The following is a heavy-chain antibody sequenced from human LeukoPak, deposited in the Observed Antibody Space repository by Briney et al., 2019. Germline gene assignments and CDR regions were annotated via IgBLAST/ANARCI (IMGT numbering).Heavy chain of an antibody. Sequence: SETLSLTCAVYGGSFSGYYWSWIRQPPGKGLEWIGEINHSGSTNYNPSLKSRVTISVDTSKNQVSLILTSVTAADTAVYYCARVFDSGSQAYFYYMDVWGKGTTVTISS. D-gene: IGHD3-10*01. CDR1: GGSFSGYY. CDR3: ARVFDSGSQAYFYYMDV. J-gene: IGHJ6*03. CDR2: INHSGST. V-gene: IGHV4-34*01.